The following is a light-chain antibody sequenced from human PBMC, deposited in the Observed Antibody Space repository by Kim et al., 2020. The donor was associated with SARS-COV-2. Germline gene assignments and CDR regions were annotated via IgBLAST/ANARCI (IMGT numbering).Light chain of an antibody. CDR3: SSYAGSNSVV. Sequence: GLSVTISGTGISSDVGGYNFVSWYQHHPGKAPKLIVYEVSKRPSGVPDRFSGSKSGNTASLTVSGLQAEDEADYYCSSYAGSNSVVFGGGTQLTVL. CDR2: EVS. CDR1: SSDVGGYNF. J-gene: IGLJ2*01. V-gene: IGLV2-8*01.